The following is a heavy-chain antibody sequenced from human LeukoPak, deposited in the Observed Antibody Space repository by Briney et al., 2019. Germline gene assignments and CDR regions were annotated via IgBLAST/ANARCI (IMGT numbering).Heavy chain of an antibody. CDR2: IYHGGTT. V-gene: IGHV4-39*07. Sequence: NPSETLSLTCTVSGGSIISTNYYWGWIRQPPGKGLEWIGLIYHGGTTYYNPSLKSRVTISLDTSKNQFSLKLSSVTAADTAVYYCARMVATAANYFDYWGQGTLVTVSS. CDR3: ARMVATAANYFDY. CDR1: GGSIISTNYY. J-gene: IGHJ4*02. D-gene: IGHD5-12*01.